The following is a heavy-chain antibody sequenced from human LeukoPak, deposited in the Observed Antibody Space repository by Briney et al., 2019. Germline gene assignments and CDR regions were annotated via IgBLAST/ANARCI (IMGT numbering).Heavy chain of an antibody. CDR2: VSGSGGST. J-gene: IGHJ6*03. D-gene: IGHD3-10*01. CDR1: GFTFSSYG. V-gene: IGHV3-23*01. Sequence: PGGSLRLSCAASGFTFSSYGMSWVRQAPGKGLEWVSAVSGSGGSTYYADSVKGRFTISRDNSKNTLYLQMNSLRAEDTAVYYCAKGVNTMVRGVDYYYYYMDVWVKGTTVTISS. CDR3: AKGVNTMVRGVDYYYYYMDV.